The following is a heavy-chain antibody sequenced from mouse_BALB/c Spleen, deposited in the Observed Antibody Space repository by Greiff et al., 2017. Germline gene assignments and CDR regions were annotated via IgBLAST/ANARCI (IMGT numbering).Heavy chain of an antibody. V-gene: IGHV5-4*02. CDR3: ARGVNPFAY. Sequence: EVQVVESGGGLVKPGGSLKLSCAASGFTFSDYYMYWVRQTPEKRLEWVATISDGGSYTYYPDSVKGRFTISRDNAKNNLYLQMSSLKSEDTAMYYSARGVNPFAYWGQGTLVTVSA. CDR1: GFTFSDYY. CDR2: ISDGGSYT. D-gene: IGHD6-1*01. J-gene: IGHJ3*01.